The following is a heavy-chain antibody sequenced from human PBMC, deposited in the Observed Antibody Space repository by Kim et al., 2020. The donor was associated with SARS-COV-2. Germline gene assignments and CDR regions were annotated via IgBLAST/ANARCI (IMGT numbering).Heavy chain of an antibody. Sequence: SQNFQGRVNITRDTSATPAYMELSSLTSKDTAVYYCAREGSGSYNWFDPWGQGTLVTVSS. D-gene: IGHD3-10*01. V-gene: IGHV1-3*01. J-gene: IGHJ5*02. CDR3: AREGSGSYNWFDP.